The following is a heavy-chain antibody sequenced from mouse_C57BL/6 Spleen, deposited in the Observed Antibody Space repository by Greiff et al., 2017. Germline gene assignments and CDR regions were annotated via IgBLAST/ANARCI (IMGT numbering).Heavy chain of an antibody. V-gene: IGHV1-52*01. CDR3: AARAYGNYDYYAMDY. Sequence: QVQLQQPGAELVRPGSSVKLSCKASGYTFTSYWMHWVKQRPIQGLEWIGNIDPSDSETHYNQKFKDKATLTVDKSSSTAYMQLSSLTSEDSAVYYCAARAYGNYDYYAMDYWGQGTSVTVSS. D-gene: IGHD2-1*01. CDR2: IDPSDSET. J-gene: IGHJ4*01. CDR1: GYTFTSYW.